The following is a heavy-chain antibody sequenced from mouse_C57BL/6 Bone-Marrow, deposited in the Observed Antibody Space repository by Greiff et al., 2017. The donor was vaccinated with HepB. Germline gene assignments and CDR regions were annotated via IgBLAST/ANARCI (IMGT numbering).Heavy chain of an antibody. CDR2: INPNNGGT. D-gene: IGHD1-1*01. V-gene: IGHV1-22*01. CDR3: ARGAYYYGSSYVNWFAY. J-gene: IGHJ3*01. CDR1: GYTFTDYN. Sequence: VQLKESGPELVKPGASVKMSCKASGYTFTDYNMHWVKQSHGKSLEWIGYINPNNGGTSYNQKFKGKATLTVNKSSSTAYMELRSLTSEDSAVYYCARGAYYYGSSYVNWFAYWGQGTLVTVSA.